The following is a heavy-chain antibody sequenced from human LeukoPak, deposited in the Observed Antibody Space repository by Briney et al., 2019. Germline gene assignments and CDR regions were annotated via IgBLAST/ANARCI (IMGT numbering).Heavy chain of an antibody. CDR1: GYSISSGYY. Sequence: SETLSLTCAVSGYSISSGYYWGWIRQPPGKGLEWIGSIYHSGSTYYNPSLKSRVTISVDTSKNQFSLKLSSVTAADTAVYYCAKDSSGWFGDYFDYWGQGTLVTVSS. J-gene: IGHJ4*02. CDR2: IYHSGST. V-gene: IGHV4-38-2*02. CDR3: AKDSSGWFGDYFDY. D-gene: IGHD6-19*01.